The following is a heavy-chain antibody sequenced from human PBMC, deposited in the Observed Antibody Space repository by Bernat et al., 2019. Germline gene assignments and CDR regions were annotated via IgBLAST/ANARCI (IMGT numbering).Heavy chain of an antibody. Sequence: EVQLVESGGGLVQPGGSLRLSCAGSGFTFSSYWMNWFRQAPGKGLEWVANINQDGSEKYSVDSVKGRFTISRDNAKNSVYLQMNSLRAEDTALYYCAGFDYWGQGTLVTVAS. J-gene: IGHJ4*02. CDR1: GFTFSSYW. V-gene: IGHV3-7*01. CDR2: INQDGSEK. CDR3: AGFDY.